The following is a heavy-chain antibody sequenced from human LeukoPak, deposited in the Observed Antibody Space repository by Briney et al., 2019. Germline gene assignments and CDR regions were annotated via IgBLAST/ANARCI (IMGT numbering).Heavy chain of an antibody. CDR2: INRDGSGT. D-gene: IGHD5-12*01. Sequence: GGSLRLSCAASGFTFSSYRMHWVRQAPGKGLVWVSHINRDGSGTTYADSVKGRSTISRDNAKNTLYLQMNSLRAEDTAVYYCTYANVATLDYWGQGTLVTVSS. J-gene: IGHJ4*02. CDR3: TYANVATLDY. CDR1: GFTFSSYR. V-gene: IGHV3-74*01.